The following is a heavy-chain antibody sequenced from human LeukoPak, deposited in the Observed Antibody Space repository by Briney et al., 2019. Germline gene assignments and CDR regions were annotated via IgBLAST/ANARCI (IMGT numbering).Heavy chain of an antibody. Sequence: SETLSLTCAVYGGSFSGYYWSWIRQPPGKGLEWIGEINHSGSTNYNPSLKSRVTISVDTSKNQFSLKLSSVTAADTAVYYCARARGYGGQLALDYWGQGTLVTVSS. CDR2: INHSGST. V-gene: IGHV4-34*01. CDR3: ARARGYGGQLALDY. J-gene: IGHJ4*02. CDR1: GGSFSGYY. D-gene: IGHD4-23*01.